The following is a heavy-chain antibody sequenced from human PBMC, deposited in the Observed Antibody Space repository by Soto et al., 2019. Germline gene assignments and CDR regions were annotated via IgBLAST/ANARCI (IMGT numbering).Heavy chain of an antibody. Sequence: EVQLLESGGGLVQPGGSLRLSCAASGFTFSIYAMTWVRQAPGKGLEWVSAISGSGGSTNYADSVKGRFTISRDDSKNTLYLQMNSLRDEDTAVYYCAKVDSSSSDNYYYGMDVWGQGTTVTVS. D-gene: IGHD6-6*01. V-gene: IGHV3-23*01. CDR3: AKVDSSSSDNYYYGMDV. J-gene: IGHJ6*02. CDR1: GFTFSIYA. CDR2: ISGSGGST.